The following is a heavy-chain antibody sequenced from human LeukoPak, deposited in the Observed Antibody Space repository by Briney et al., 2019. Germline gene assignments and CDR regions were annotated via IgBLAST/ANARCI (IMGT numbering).Heavy chain of an antibody. CDR3: AKYYYDSSGYYFARWFDP. V-gene: IGHV3-30*02. CDR2: IRYDGSNK. CDR1: GFTFSSYG. J-gene: IGHJ5*02. Sequence: PGGSLRLSCAASGFTFSSYGMHWVRQAPGKGLEWVAFIRYDGSNKYYADSVKGRFTISRDNSKNTLYLQMNSLRAEDTAVYYCAKYYYDSSGYYFARWFDPWGQGTLVTVSS. D-gene: IGHD3-22*01.